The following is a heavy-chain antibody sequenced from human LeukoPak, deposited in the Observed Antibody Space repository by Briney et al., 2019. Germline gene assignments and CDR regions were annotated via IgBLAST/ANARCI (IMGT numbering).Heavy chain of an antibody. V-gene: IGHV4-59*01. CDR3: ARGVYIAAAQYGY. Sequence: SETLSLTCTVSGGSISSYYWSWLRQPPGKGLEWIGYIYYSGTTNYNPSLKSRVTISVDTSRNQFSLKLSSVTAADTAVYYCARGVYIAAAQYGYWGQGTLVTVSS. CDR1: GGSISSYY. J-gene: IGHJ4*02. D-gene: IGHD6-13*01. CDR2: IYYSGTT.